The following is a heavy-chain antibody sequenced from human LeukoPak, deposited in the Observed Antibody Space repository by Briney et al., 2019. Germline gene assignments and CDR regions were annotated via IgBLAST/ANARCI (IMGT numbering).Heavy chain of an antibody. CDR2: IYYSGST. CDR3: ARDSTFYDSSGYLDYGMDV. CDR1: GGSISSYY. Sequence: SETLSLTCTVSGGSISSYYWSWIRQPPGKGLEGIGYIYYSGSTNYNPSLKSRVTISVDTSKNQFSLKLSSVTAADTAVYYCARDSTFYDSSGYLDYGMDVWGQGTTVTVSS. D-gene: IGHD3-22*01. J-gene: IGHJ6*02. V-gene: IGHV4-59*01.